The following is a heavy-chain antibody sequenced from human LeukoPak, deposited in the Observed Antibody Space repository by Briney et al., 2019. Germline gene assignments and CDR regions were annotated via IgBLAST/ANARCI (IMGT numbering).Heavy chain of an antibody. CDR2: ISYDGSNK. Sequence: GGSLRLSCAASGFTFSSYSMHWVRQAPGNGLDWVAVISYDGSNKYYADSVKGRFTISRDNSKNTLYLQMNSLRAEDTAVYYCARDYQSSSVPDYWGQGTLVTVSS. D-gene: IGHD6-6*01. J-gene: IGHJ4*02. CDR1: GFTFSSYS. CDR3: ARDYQSSSVPDY. V-gene: IGHV3-30-3*01.